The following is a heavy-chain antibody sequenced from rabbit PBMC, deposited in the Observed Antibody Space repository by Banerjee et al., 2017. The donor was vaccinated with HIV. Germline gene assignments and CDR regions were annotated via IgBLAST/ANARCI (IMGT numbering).Heavy chain of an antibody. Sequence: QSLEESGGDLVKPGASLTLTCTASGFSFSSSYYMCWVRQAPGKGLEWIACIYAGSSGMTYYASWAKGRFTISKTSSTTVTLQMTSLTAADTATYFCARDLNADNYYYNLWGPGTLVTVS. J-gene: IGHJ4*01. CDR1: GFSFSSSYY. D-gene: IGHD8-1*01. V-gene: IGHV1S40*01. CDR3: ARDLNADNYYYNL. CDR2: IYAGSSGMT.